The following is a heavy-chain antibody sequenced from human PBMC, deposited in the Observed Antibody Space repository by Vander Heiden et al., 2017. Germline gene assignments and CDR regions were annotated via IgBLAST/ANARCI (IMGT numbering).Heavy chain of an antibody. CDR3: ARAFSLRDAFDM. J-gene: IGHJ3*02. CDR1: GFTFSGYT. Sequence: EVHLVESGGGLVKPGGSLRLSCAASGFTFSGYTMNWVRQAPGKGLEWVSSLSGSSGYLYHADSVKGRFTISRDNAKNALYLQMNSLRAEDTAVYYCARAFSLRDAFDMWGQGTMVTVSS. CDR2: LSGSSGYL. V-gene: IGHV3-21*01.